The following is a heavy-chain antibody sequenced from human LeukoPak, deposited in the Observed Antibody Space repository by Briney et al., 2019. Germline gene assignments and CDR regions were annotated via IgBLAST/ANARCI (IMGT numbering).Heavy chain of an antibody. D-gene: IGHD4-23*01. Sequence: GGSLRLSCAASGFTFSSYSMTWVRQAPGKGMEWVSSISSSSSYIYYADSVKGRFTVSRDNAKNSLYLQMNSLRAEDTGVYYCXRCQRGGNSVDYWGQGTLVTVSS. CDR3: XRCQRGGNSVDY. V-gene: IGHV3-21*01. CDR2: ISSSSSYI. CDR1: GFTFSSYS. J-gene: IGHJ4*02.